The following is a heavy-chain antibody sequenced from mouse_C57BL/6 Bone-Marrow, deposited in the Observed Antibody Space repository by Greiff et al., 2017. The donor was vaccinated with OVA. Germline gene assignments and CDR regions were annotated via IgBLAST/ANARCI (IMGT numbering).Heavy chain of an antibody. J-gene: IGHJ4*01. CDR2: INPNYGTT. D-gene: IGHD1-1*01. CDR3: EGGRTTVVECYAMDY. Sequence: EVQLQQSGPELVKPGASVKISCKASGYSFTDYNMNWVKQSNGKSLEWIGVINPNYGTTSYNQKFKGKATLTVDQSSSTAYMQLNSLTSEDSAVYYCEGGRTTVVECYAMDYWGQGTSVTVSS. CDR1: GYSFTDYN. V-gene: IGHV1-39*01.